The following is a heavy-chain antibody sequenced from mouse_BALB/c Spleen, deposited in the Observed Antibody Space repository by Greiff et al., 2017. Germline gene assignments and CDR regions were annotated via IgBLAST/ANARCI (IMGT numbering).Heavy chain of an antibody. D-gene: IGHD1-1*01. V-gene: IGHV14-1*02. CDR3: ASGSSYWYFDV. J-gene: IGHJ1*01. CDR2: IDPENGNT. CDR1: GFNIKDYY. Sequence: VQLKESGAELVRPGALVKLSCKASGFNIKDYYMHWVKQRPEQGLEWIGWIDPENGNTIYDPKFQGKASITADTSSNTAYLQLSSLTSEDTAVYYCASGSSYWYFDVWGAGTTVTVSS.